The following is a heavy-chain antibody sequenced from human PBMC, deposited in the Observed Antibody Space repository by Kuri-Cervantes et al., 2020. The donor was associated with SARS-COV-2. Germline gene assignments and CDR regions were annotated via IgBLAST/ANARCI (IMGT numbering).Heavy chain of an antibody. V-gene: IGHV3-13*05. CDR3: ARLYYDILTGYYRHYFDY. CDR2: IGTAGDP. CDR1: GFTFSSYD. Sequence: GESLKISCAASGFTFSSYDMHWVRQATGKGLEWVSAIGTAGDPYYPGSVKGRFTISRENAKNTLYLQMNSLRAEDTAVYYCARLYYDILTGYYRHYFDYWGQGTLVTVSS. D-gene: IGHD3-9*01. J-gene: IGHJ4*02.